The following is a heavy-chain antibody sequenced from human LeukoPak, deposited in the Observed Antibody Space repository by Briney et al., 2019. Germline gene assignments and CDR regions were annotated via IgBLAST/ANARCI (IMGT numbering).Heavy chain of an antibody. CDR3: ARDESYDLKKENWFDP. Sequence: ASVKVSCKASGYTSTSYGISWVRQAPGQGLEWMGWISAYNGNTNYAQKFQGRVTMTTDTSTSTANMELRSLRSDDTAVYYCARDESYDLKKENWFDPWGQGTLVTVSS. CDR1: GYTSTSYG. CDR2: ISAYNGNT. J-gene: IGHJ5*02. V-gene: IGHV1-18*01. D-gene: IGHD3-3*01.